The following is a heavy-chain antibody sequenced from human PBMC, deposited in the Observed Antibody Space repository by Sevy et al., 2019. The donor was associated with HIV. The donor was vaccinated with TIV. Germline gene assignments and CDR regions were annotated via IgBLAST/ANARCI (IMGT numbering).Heavy chain of an antibody. CDR2: IYYSGGT. CDR1: GGSISSSSYY. Sequence: SETLSLTCTGSGGSISSSSYYWGWIRQPPGKGLEWIGSIYYSGGTYYSPSLMSRVTISVDTSKNQFSLKLTSVTAADTAVYYCARTMAMPRPFGLGYYYGMDVWGQGTTVTVSS. CDR3: ARTMAMPRPFGLGYYYGMDV. J-gene: IGHJ6*02. D-gene: IGHD3-10*01. V-gene: IGHV4-39*01.